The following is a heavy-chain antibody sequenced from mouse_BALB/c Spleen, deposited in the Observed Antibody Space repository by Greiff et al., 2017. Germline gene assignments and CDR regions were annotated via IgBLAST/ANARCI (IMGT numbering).Heavy chain of an antibody. J-gene: IGHJ4*01. CDR1: GYSITSDYA. V-gene: IGHV3-2*02. CDR2: ISYSGST. Sequence: EVQLVESGPGLVKPSQSLSLTCTVTGYSITSDYAWNWIRQFPGNKLEWMGYISYSGSTSYNPSLKSRISITRDTSKNQFFLQLNSVTTEDTATYYCARREVYYAMDYWGQGTSVTVSS. CDR3: ARREVYYAMDY.